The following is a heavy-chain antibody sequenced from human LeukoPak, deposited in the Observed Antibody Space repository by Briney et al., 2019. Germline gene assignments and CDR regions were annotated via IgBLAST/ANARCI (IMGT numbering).Heavy chain of an antibody. Sequence: SETLSLTCTVSGYSISSNYWSWIRQPPGKGLQWMGEMYHGGSTNYNPSLKSRVTLSLDTSKNQFSLKLTSVTAADTAVYYCARGRLPRGHPHFDYWGPGTLVTVSS. D-gene: IGHD6-25*01. CDR2: MYHGGST. J-gene: IGHJ4*02. CDR1: GYSISSNY. V-gene: IGHV4-59*01. CDR3: ARGRLPRGHPHFDY.